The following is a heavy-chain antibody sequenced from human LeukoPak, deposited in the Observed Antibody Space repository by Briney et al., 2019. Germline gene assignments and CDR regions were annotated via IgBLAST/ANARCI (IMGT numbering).Heavy chain of an antibody. V-gene: IGHV3-23*01. Sequence: GGSLRLSCAASGFTFSSYEMNWVRQAPGKGLEWVSAISGSGGSTYYADSVKGRFTISRDNSKNTLYLQMNSLRAEDTAVYYCAKAPTSDYYYYMDVWGKGTTVTVSS. J-gene: IGHJ6*03. D-gene: IGHD4-11*01. CDR3: AKAPTSDYYYYMDV. CDR2: ISGSGGST. CDR1: GFTFSSYE.